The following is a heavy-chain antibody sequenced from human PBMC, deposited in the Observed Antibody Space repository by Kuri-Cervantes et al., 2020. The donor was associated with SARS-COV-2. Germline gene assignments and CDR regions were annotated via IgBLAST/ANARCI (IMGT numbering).Heavy chain of an antibody. V-gene: IGHV1-2*02. J-gene: IGHJ4*02. CDR1: GYTFTSYY. CDR2: INPIGGT. D-gene: IGHD5-18*01. Sequence: ASEKVSCKASGYTFTSYYMHWVRQAPGQGPEWMGWINPIGGTNSAQRFQGRVTMTRDTSTSTVHMELSRLRFDDTAVFYCARNRRTGGYSYGFDLWGQGTLVTVSS. CDR3: ARNRRTGGYSYGFDL.